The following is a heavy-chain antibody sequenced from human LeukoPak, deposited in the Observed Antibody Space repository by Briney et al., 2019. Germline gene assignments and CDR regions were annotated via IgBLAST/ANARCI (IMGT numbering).Heavy chain of an antibody. J-gene: IGHJ4*02. Sequence: PSETLSLTCTVSGGSISSYYWSWIRQPPGKGLEWIGYIYYSGSTNYNPSLKSRVTISVDTSKNQFSLKLSSVTAADTAVYYCARGAIQLWYDYWGQGTLVTVSS. CDR2: IYYSGST. CDR3: ARGAIQLWYDY. D-gene: IGHD5-18*01. CDR1: GGSISSYY. V-gene: IGHV4-59*01.